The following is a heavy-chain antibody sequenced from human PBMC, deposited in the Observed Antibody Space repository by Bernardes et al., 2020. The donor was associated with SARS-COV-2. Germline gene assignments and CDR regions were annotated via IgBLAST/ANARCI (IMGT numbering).Heavy chain of an antibody. CDR3: ARDFGGNSDY. CDR1: GFTVRSSW. Sequence: VGSLLLSCAASGFTVRSSWMHWVRQGPGPGLAWVSRMNEDGGITNYADSVRGRFTISRDNAENTLFLQMNSLRVEDTAVYYCARDFGGNSDYWGQGTLVTVSS. D-gene: IGHD2-15*01. CDR2: MNEDGGIT. J-gene: IGHJ4*02. V-gene: IGHV3-74*01.